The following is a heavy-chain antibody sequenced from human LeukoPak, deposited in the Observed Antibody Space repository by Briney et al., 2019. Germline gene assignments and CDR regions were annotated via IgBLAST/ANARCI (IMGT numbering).Heavy chain of an antibody. V-gene: IGHV1-2*02. CDR2: LNPKSGAT. CDR3: ARDLGFCSGGSCGSMTTVTSYDY. J-gene: IGHJ4*02. CDR1: GYTFIDYY. D-gene: IGHD2-15*01. Sequence: ASVEVSCKASGYTFIDYYMHWVRQAPGQGLEWMGWLNPKSGATNFAQKFQGRVTMTRDTSISTVYMELSRLRSDDTAVYYCARDLGFCSGGSCGSMTTVTSYDYWGQGTLVIVSS.